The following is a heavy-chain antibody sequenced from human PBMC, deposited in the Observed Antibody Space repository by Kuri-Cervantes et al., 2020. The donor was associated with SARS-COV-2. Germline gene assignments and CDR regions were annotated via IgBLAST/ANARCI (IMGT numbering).Heavy chain of an antibody. D-gene: IGHD4-17*01. CDR1: GFSFSTDW. V-gene: IGHV3-7*01. J-gene: IGHJ4*02. CDR2: IKQDGSEK. CDR3: ARDPSSYGDYVGSYFDY. Sequence: LSLTCAASGFSFSTDWMTWVRQAPGKGLEWVANIKQDGSEKNYVDSVKGRFTISRDNAKNSLYLQMSSLRDEDTAVYYCARDPSSYGDYVGSYFDYWGQGTLVTVSS.